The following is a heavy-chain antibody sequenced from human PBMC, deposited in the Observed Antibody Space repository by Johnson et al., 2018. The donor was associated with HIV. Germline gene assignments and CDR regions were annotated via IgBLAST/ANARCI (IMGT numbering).Heavy chain of an antibody. Sequence: QVLLVESGGGVVQPGRSLRLSCAVSGFTFSSYPMHWVRQAPGKGLEWVAAISYDGSNKYYADSVKGRFTISRDNSKNTLYLQMNSLRAEDTAVYYCARVTQQVVRVGSDAFDIWGQGTMVTVSS. D-gene: IGHD4-23*01. CDR1: GFTFSSYP. CDR2: ISYDGSNK. CDR3: ARVTQQVVRVGSDAFDI. V-gene: IGHV3-30*04. J-gene: IGHJ3*02.